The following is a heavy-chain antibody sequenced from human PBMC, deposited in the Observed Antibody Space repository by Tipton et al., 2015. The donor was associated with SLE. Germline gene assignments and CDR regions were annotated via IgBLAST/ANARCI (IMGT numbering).Heavy chain of an antibody. CDR3: ARLREGYYYYYDMDV. J-gene: IGHJ6*02. CDR2: IYYSGTT. CDR1: GGSINSGGYY. Sequence: LRLSCTVSGGSINSGGYYWSWIRQHPGRGLEWIGYIYYSGTTYYNPSLKSRVTLSVDTSKNQFSLNLRSVTAADMAVYYCARLREGYYYYYDMDVWGQGTTVTVSS. D-gene: IGHD1-26*01. V-gene: IGHV4-31*02.